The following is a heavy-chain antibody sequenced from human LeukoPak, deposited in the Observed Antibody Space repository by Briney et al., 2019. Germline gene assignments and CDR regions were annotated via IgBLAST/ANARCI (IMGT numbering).Heavy chain of an antibody. J-gene: IGHJ4*02. CDR1: GYTFTSYG. CDR2: ISAYNGNT. CDR3: ARDLTSIYYDILTGYHARLYYFDY. D-gene: IGHD3-9*01. Sequence: ASVKVSCKASGYTFTSYGISWVRQAPGQGLEWMGWISAYNGNTNYAQKLQGRVTMTTDTSTSTAYMELRSLRSDDTAVYYCARDLTSIYYDILTGYHARLYYFDYWGQGTLVTVSS. V-gene: IGHV1-18*01.